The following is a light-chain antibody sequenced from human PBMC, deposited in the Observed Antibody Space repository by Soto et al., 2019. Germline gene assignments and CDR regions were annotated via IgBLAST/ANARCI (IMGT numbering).Light chain of an antibody. Sequence: QSVLTQPASVSGSPGQSITISCTGTSSDVGGYNYVSWYQQHPGKAPKLMIYDVSNRPSGVSNRFSGFKSGNTASLTISGLQAEDEADYYCSSYTSSSTRVFGTGSKDTDL. CDR2: DVS. CDR1: SSDVGGYNY. J-gene: IGLJ1*01. CDR3: SSYTSSSTRV. V-gene: IGLV2-14*01.